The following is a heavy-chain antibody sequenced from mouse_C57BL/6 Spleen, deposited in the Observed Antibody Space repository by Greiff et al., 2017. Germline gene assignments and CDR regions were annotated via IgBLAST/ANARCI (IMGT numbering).Heavy chain of an antibody. D-gene: IGHD2-4*01. CDR2: IWSGGST. CDR1: GFSLTSYG. Sequence: VKLMESGPGLVQPSQSLSITCTVSGFSLTSYGVHWVRQSPGKGLEWLGVIWSGGSTDYNAAFISRLSISKDNSKSQVFFKMNSLQADDTAIYYCARKEGDYYYYAMDYWGQGTSVTVSS. CDR3: ARKEGDYYYYAMDY. J-gene: IGHJ4*01. V-gene: IGHV2-2*01.